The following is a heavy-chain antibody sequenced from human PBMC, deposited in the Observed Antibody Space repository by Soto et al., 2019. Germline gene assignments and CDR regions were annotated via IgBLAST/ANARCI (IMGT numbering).Heavy chain of an antibody. J-gene: IGHJ4*02. CDR3: ATPRPGSHGYAY. D-gene: IGHD3-16*01. CDR2: IRSETDGGTA. V-gene: IGHV3-15*01. CDR1: GFTFRYAW. Sequence: GGSLRLSCAVSGFTFRYAWMSWVRQAPGKGLEWVGRIRSETDGGTADNAAPVKGRFIISRDDSENTLDLQMHSLKVEDTAVYYCATPRPGSHGYAYWGQGLRVTVSS.